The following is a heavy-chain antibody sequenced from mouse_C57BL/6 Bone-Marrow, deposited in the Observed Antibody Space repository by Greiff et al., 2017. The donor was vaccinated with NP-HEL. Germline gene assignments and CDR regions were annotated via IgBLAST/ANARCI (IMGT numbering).Heavy chain of an antibody. CDR3: TTSRYGYDEGYAMDY. V-gene: IGHV14-4*01. J-gene: IGHJ4*01. CDR1: GFNIKDDY. Sequence: EVQLQESGAELVRPGASVKLSCTASGFNIKDDYMHWVKQRPEQGLEWIGWIDPENGDTEYASKFQGKATITADTSSNTAYLQLSSLTSEDTAVYYCTTSRYGYDEGYAMDYWGQGTSVTVSS. CDR2: IDPENGDT. D-gene: IGHD2-2*01.